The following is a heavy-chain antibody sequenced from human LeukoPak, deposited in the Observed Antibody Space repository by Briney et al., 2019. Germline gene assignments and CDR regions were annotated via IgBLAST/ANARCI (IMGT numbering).Heavy chain of an antibody. Sequence: SETLSLTCAVYGGSFSGYYWSWIRQPPGKGLEWIGEINHSGSTNYNPSLKSRVTISVDTSKNQFSLKLRSVTAADTAVYYCARDRPGGSSLYYWGQGTLVTVSS. V-gene: IGHV4-34*01. CDR2: INHSGST. J-gene: IGHJ4*02. D-gene: IGHD6-13*01. CDR1: GGSFSGYY. CDR3: ARDRPGGSSLYY.